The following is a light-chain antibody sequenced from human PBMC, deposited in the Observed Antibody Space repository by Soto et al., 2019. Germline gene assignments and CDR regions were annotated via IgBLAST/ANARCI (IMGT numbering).Light chain of an antibody. J-gene: IGKJ2*01. V-gene: IGKV3-20*01. CDR3: QQYDSVPYT. CDR2: GAF. CDR1: QSVSSRS. Sequence: EIVLTQTPGTLYLSTGERGTLSCRASQSVSSRSLAWYQQKPGQAPRLLVYGAFSRSTGIPDRFSGGGSGTDFTLTISRLEHEDFAMYYCQQYDSVPYTFGQGNKLEIK.